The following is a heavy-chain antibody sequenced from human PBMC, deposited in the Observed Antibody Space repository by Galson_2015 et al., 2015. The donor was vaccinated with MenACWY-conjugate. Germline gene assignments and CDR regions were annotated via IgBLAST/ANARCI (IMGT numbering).Heavy chain of an antibody. D-gene: IGHD6-13*01. Sequence: SLRLSCAASGFTFSSYTMNWVRQAPGKGLEWVSSITFSSNYIYYAASARGRFTISRDNAKNSLYLQMNSLRAEDTAVYYCARDETAADFDYWGQGTLVTVSS. V-gene: IGHV3-21*01. J-gene: IGHJ4*02. CDR3: ARDETAADFDY. CDR1: GFTFSSYT. CDR2: ITFSSNYI.